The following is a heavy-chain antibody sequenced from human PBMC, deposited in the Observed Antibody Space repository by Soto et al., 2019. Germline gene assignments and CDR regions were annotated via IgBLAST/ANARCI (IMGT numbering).Heavy chain of an antibody. V-gene: IGHV1-46*03. CDR3: ARAHGLYSSGWYWDQKGDRWFDP. Sequence: ASVKVSCKASGYTFTSYYMHWVRQAPGQGLEWMGIINPSGGSTSYAQKFQGRVTMTRDTSTGTVYMELSSLRSEDTAVYYCARAHGLYSSGWYWDQKGDRWFDPWGQGTLVTVSS. D-gene: IGHD6-19*01. J-gene: IGHJ5*02. CDR2: INPSGGST. CDR1: GYTFTSYY.